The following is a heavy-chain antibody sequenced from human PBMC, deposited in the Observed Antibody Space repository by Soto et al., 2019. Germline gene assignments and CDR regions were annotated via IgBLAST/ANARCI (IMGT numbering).Heavy chain of an antibody. D-gene: IGHD6-19*01. J-gene: IGHJ4*02. V-gene: IGHV4-4*02. CDR1: GGSISSSNW. Sequence: QVQLQESGPGLVKPSGTLSLTCAVSGGSISSSNWWSWARQPPGKGLEWIGEIYHSGSTNYNPSLKSRVPISVDKSMNQFSLKVSSVTAADTGVYYCARVGSGALYLYFWVQGTLVTVSS. CDR2: IYHSGST. CDR3: ARVGSGALYLYF.